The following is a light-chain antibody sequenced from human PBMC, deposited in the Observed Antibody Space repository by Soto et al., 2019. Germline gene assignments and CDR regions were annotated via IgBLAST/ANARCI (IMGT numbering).Light chain of an antibody. J-gene: IGKJ5*01. CDR2: GAS. V-gene: IGKV3-15*01. CDR3: QQYKNWVLT. CDR1: QSVSSN. Sequence: EIAMTQSPATLSVSLGERATLSCRASQSVSSNLAWYQQKPGQAPRLLIYGASPRATGIPAKFSGSGCGTDFTLTISRLQSEDYADYDCQQYKNWVLTFGQGKRLEI.